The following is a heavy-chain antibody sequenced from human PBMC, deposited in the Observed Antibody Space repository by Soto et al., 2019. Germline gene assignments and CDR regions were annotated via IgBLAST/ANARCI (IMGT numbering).Heavy chain of an antibody. V-gene: IGHV3-23*01. CDR1: GFTFSSYA. CDR3: AKDDVVTMTSYYFDY. Sequence: EVQLLESGGGLVQPGGSLRLSCAASGFTFSSYAMSWVRQAPGKGLEWVSAISDSGGSTYYADSVKGRFTISRDNSKNTVYLQMNSLRAEDTAVYYCAKDDVVTMTSYYFDYWGQGTLVTVSS. D-gene: IGHD3-22*01. CDR2: ISDSGGST. J-gene: IGHJ4*02.